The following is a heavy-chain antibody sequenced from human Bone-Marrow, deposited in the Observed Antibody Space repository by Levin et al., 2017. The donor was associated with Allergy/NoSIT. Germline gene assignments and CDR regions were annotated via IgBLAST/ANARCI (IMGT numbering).Heavy chain of an antibody. V-gene: IGHV3-7*01. D-gene: IGHD3-9*01. CDR3: ASGWIIRWSGGSGTTYYDILTGQTHDAFDI. CDR2: IKQDGSEK. CDR1: GFTFSSYW. Sequence: GESLKISCAASGFTFSSYWMSWVRQAPGKGLEWVANIKQDGSEKYYVDSVKGRFTISRDNAKNSLYLQMNSLRAEDTAVYYCASGWIIRWSGGSGTTYYDILTGQTHDAFDIWGQGTMVTVSS. J-gene: IGHJ3*02.